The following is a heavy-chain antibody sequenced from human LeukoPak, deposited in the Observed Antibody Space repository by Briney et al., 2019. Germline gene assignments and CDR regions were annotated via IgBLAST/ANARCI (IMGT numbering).Heavy chain of an antibody. D-gene: IGHD1-26*01. CDR3: ARDRVGGSYNY. J-gene: IGHJ4*02. CDR1: GFTFSSTW. CDR2: IKEDGSQK. V-gene: IGHV3-7*01. Sequence: GGSLRLSCAASGFTFSSTWMSWVRQAPGKGLEGVANIKEDGSQKNYVDSVKGRFTISRDNAKSSLYLQLNSLRVEDTAVYYCARDRVGGSYNYWGQGTLVTVSS.